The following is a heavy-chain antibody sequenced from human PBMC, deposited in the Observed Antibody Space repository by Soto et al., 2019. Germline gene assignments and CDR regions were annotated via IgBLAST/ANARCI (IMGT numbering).Heavy chain of an antibody. J-gene: IGHJ5*02. V-gene: IGHV4-59*01. CDR2: IYYSGIT. CDR3: ARSLYSGSYTNWFDP. D-gene: IGHD1-26*01. Sequence: PSETLSLTCTVSGGSISSYYLSWIRQPPGKGLEYIGYIYYSGITNYNPSLKSRVTISVDTSKKQFSLKLSSVTAADTAVYYCARSLYSGSYTNWFDPWGQGTLVTVS. CDR1: GGSISSYY.